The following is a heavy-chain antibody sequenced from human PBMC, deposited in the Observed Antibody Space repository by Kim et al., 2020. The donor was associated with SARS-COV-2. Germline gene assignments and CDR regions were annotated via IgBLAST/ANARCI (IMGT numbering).Heavy chain of an antibody. J-gene: IGHJ6*01. CDR1: GGSISSGGYY. Sequence: SETLSLTCTVSGGSISSGGYYWSWIRQHPGKGLEWIAYIYYSGSTYYNPSLESRVTISVDTSKNQFSLKFNSVTVAYTAVYYLARAWDYGSGRLHYGMDV. V-gene: IGHV4-31*03. CDR3: ARAWDYGSGRLHYGMDV. D-gene: IGHD3-10*01. CDR2: IYYSGST.